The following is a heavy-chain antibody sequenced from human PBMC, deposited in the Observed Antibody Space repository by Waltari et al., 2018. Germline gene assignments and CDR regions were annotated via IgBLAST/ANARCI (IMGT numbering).Heavy chain of an antibody. CDR3: RLLLVGATEEGYFDS. D-gene: IGHD1-26*01. J-gene: IGHJ4*02. CDR2: IMSSGDTT. Sequence: EVQLVESGGDLVQPGGSLRLSCAASGLTFSDNSMRWVRQAPGKGPEWIAYIMSSGDTTFYADSVRGGFTISRDNAKSSVYLQMSSLRAEDTAVYYCRLLLVGATEEGYFDSWGQGTLVTVSS. CDR1: GLTFSDNS. V-gene: IGHV3-48*04.